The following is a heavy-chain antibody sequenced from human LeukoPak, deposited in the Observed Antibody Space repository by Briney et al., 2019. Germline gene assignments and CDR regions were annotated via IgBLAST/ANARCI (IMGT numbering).Heavy chain of an antibody. J-gene: IGHJ5*02. Sequence: GGSLRLSCAASGFPFSSYEMNWVRQAPGKRLQWVSYISSSGNKIYYAASVKGRFTISRDNAKNSLYLQINSLRAEDTAVYYCARGQRPQYTSTWDNWFDPWGQGTQVTVSS. CDR2: ISSSGNKI. V-gene: IGHV3-48*03. CDR1: GFPFSSYE. D-gene: IGHD2-2*01. CDR3: ARGQRPQYTSTWDNWFDP.